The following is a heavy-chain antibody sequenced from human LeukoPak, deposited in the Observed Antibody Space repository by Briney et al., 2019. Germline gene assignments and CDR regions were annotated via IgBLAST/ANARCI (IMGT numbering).Heavy chain of an antibody. Sequence: GGSLTLSCAASGFTFNTYSMNWVSQAPGKGLEWLSYISGSSSTIYYADSVKGRFTISRDTPKNTLYLQMNSLRAEDTAVYYCAKDHPVLHYWGQGALVSVSS. CDR2: ISGSSSTI. V-gene: IGHV3-48*01. CDR1: GFTFNTYS. CDR3: AKDHPVLHY. J-gene: IGHJ4*02.